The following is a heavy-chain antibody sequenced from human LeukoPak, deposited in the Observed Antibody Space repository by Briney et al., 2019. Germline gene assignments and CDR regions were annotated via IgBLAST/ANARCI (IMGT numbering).Heavy chain of an antibody. Sequence: SETLSLTCTVSGGSISSGGYYWSWIRQHPGKGLEWIGYIYYSGSTYYNPSLKSRVTISVDTSKNQFSLKLSSVTAADTAVYYCARSAMYYYGSGSFNWFDPWGQGTLVTVSS. J-gene: IGHJ5*02. CDR2: IYYSGST. V-gene: IGHV4-31*03. CDR1: GGSISSGGYY. D-gene: IGHD3-10*01. CDR3: ARSAMYYYGSGSFNWFDP.